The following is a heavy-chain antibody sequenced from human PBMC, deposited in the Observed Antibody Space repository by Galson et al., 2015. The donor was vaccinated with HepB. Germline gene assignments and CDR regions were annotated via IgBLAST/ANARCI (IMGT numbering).Heavy chain of an antibody. D-gene: IGHD2-21*02. J-gene: IGHJ3*02. Sequence: SLRLSCAASGFTFNSYEMNWVRQAPGKGLEWVSYIGSGHTKDYADSVKGRFTISRDNAKNSLYLQMNSLRAEDTAVYYCAREVTLGNAFDIWGQGTVVTVSS. CDR1: GFTFNSYE. CDR3: AREVTLGNAFDI. V-gene: IGHV3-48*03. CDR2: IGSGHTK.